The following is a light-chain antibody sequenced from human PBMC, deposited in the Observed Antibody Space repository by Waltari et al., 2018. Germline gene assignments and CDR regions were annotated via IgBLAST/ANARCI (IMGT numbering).Light chain of an antibody. J-gene: IGLJ3*02. CDR2: EVI. CDR1: SNNVGSYDL. CDR3: CSYAASAPTLV. V-gene: IGLV2-23*02. Sequence: QSALTQPASVSGSPGQSITISCTGTSNNVGSYDLVSWYQFRPGEVPKLLIYEVIKRSSGFADRFSGSKSENTASLTISRLQAEDEAAYYCCSYAASAPTLVFGGGTNLTVL.